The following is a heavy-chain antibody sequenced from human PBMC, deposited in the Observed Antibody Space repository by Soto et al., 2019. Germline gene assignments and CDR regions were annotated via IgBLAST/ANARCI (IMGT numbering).Heavy chain of an antibody. D-gene: IGHD3-10*01. CDR2: IYYSGST. J-gene: IGHJ5*02. CDR3: ARVSSETPYGSGSPNWFDP. V-gene: IGHV4-59*12. CDR1: GGSISSYY. Sequence: SETLSLTCTVSGGSISSYYWSWIRQPPGKGLEWIGYIYYSGSTNYNPSLKSRVTISVDTSKNQFSLKLSSVTAADTAVYYCARVSSETPYGSGSPNWFDPWGQGTLVTVSS.